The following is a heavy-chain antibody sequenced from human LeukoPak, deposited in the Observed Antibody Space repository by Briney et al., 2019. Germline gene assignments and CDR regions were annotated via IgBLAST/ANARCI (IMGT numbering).Heavy chain of an antibody. J-gene: IGHJ4*02. V-gene: IGHV3-74*01. D-gene: IGHD3-10*01. Sequence: GGSLRLSCAASGLTFSNYWMHWVRQAPGKGLVWVSRINSVGISTSYADSVKGRFTVSRDNAKNTLYLQMNSLRAEDTAVYYCARGGIMVRGVYYWGQGTLVTVSS. CDR3: ARGGIMVRGVYY. CDR1: GLTFSNYW. CDR2: INSVGIST.